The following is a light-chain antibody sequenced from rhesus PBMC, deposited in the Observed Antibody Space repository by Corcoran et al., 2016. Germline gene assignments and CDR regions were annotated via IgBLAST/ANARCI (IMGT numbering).Light chain of an antibody. V-gene: IGKV1-22*01. CDR1: QGITND. CDR2: EVS. Sequence: DIQMTQSPSSLSASVGDRVTITCRASQGITNDLAWYHQKPGETPKLLIYEVSSLQSGIPSRFSGSGSGTDFTLTISSLQSEDFATYYCQQYYGIPYSFGQGTKVEIQ. CDR3: QQYYGIPYS. J-gene: IGKJ2*01.